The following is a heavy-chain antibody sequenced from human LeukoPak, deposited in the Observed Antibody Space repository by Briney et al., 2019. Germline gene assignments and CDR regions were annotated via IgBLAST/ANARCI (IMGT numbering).Heavy chain of an antibody. Sequence: TGGSLRLSCAASGFTFSSSAMSWVRQVPGKGLEWVSGISASGGSTSYADSVRGRFTISRDNSKNTLFLQMNSLRADDTAVYYCAKVGTGDLFRALDYWGQGTLVTVSS. CDR2: ISASGGST. J-gene: IGHJ4*02. CDR3: AKVGTGDLFRALDY. D-gene: IGHD1-14*01. CDR1: GFTFSSSA. V-gene: IGHV3-23*01.